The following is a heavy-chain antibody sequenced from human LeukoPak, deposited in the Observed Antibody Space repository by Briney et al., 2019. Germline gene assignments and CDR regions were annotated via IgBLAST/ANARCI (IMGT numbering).Heavy chain of an antibody. J-gene: IGHJ6*03. CDR2: INPSGGST. V-gene: IGHV1-46*01. CDR3: ALKYCSSTSCYRRNYYYYMDV. Sequence: ASVKVSCKASGYTFTSYYMHWVRQAPGQGLEWMGIINPSGGSTSYAQKFQGRVTMTRDTSTSTVYTELSSLRSEDTAMYYCALKYCSSTSCYRRNYYYYMDVWGKGTTVTVSS. D-gene: IGHD2-2*01. CDR1: GYTFTSYY.